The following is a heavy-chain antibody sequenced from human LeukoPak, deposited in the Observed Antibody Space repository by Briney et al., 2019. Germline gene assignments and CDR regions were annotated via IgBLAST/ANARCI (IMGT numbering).Heavy chain of an antibody. CDR1: GGSVSRGNYY. CDR3: ARVDTVTTTFDY. Sequence: PSETLSLTCTVSGGSVSRGNYYWSWIGQPPGKGLEWFGYIHYTGSPNYNPPLKSRVTISVDTSKTQFSLRLNSVTAADTAVYYCARVDTVTTTFDYWGQRTLVTVSS. D-gene: IGHD4-17*01. J-gene: IGHJ4*02. V-gene: IGHV4-61*01. CDR2: IHYTGSP.